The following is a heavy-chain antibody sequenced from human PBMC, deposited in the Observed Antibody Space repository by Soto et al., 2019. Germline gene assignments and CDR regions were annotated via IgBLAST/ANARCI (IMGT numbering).Heavy chain of an antibody. Sequence: LRLSCSASGFTFSSFGMHWVRQAPGKGLEWVALISYDGSNAYYGDSVKGRFTISRDNSKNTLYLQMNALRAEDSAVYYCAKVKMTYAIRGLYFDLWGQGTLVTVSS. CDR3: AKVKMTYAIRGLYFDL. D-gene: IGHD2-21*01. CDR1: GFTFSSFG. CDR2: ISYDGSNA. J-gene: IGHJ4*02. V-gene: IGHV3-30*19.